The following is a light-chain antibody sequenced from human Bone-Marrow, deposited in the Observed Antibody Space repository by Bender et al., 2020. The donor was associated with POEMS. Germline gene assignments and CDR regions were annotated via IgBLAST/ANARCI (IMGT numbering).Light chain of an antibody. CDR3: CSYAGVNTWL. V-gene: IGLV2-11*01. CDR1: SSDVGGYNY. Sequence: QSALTQPRSVSGSPGQSVTISCTGTSSDVGGYNYVSWYQQHPGKAPKLMIYDVNKRPSGVSNRFSGSKSGNTASLAISGLQPEDEADYYCCSYAGVNTWLFGGGTKLTVL. J-gene: IGLJ2*01. CDR2: DVN.